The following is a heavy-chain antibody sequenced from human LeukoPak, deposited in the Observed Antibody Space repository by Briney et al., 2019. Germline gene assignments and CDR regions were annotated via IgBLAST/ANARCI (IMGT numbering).Heavy chain of an antibody. CDR2: IRYDGSNK. V-gene: IGHV3-30*02. J-gene: IGHJ4*02. Sequence: GGSLRLSCAASGFTFSNYGMSWVRQAPGKGLEWVAFIRYDGSNKYYADSVKGRFTISRDNSKNTMYLQINSLRAEDTAVYYCAKDLVIVVVYQFDYWGQGTLVTVSS. D-gene: IGHD3-22*01. CDR3: AKDLVIVVVYQFDY. CDR1: GFTFSNYG.